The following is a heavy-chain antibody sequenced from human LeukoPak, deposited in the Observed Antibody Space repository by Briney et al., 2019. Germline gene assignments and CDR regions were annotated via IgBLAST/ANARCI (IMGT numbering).Heavy chain of an antibody. CDR2: ISSSSSYI. V-gene: IGHV3-21*01. J-gene: IGHJ4*02. CDR1: GFTFSSYS. D-gene: IGHD3-9*01. CDR3: ARDRDYDILTGYYPPPSY. Sequence: PGGSLRLSCAASGFTFSSYSMNWVRQAPGKGLEWVSSISSSSSYIYYADSVKGRFTISRDNAKNSLYLQMNSLRAEDTAVYYCARDRDYDILTGYYPPPSYWGQGTLVTVSS.